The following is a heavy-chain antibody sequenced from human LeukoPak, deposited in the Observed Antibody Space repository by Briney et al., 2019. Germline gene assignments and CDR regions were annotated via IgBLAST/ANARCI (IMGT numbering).Heavy chain of an antibody. J-gene: IGHJ4*02. CDR2: IDSGAGNA. Sequence: ASVKVSCKASGFTYSNSFIHWVRQGPGQGLEWMGIIDSGAGNASYAQKFQGRLTMTRDTSTTTVYMELSSLTSDDTALYFCTRADDQDFDHWGQGTLVLVSS. CDR1: GFTYSNSF. CDR3: TRADDQDFDH. D-gene: IGHD3-3*01. V-gene: IGHV1-46*01.